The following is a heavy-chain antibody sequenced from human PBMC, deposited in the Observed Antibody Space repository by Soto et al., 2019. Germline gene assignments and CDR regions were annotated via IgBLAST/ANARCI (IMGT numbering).Heavy chain of an antibody. D-gene: IGHD3-22*01. V-gene: IGHV3-74*01. CDR3: ARAGYYDSSGYYPKYYFDY. CDR1: GFTFSSYW. Sequence: GGSLRLSCAASGFTFSSYWMHWVRQAPGKGLVWVSRINSDGSSTSYADSVKGRFTISRDNAKNTLYLQMNSLRAEDTAVYYCARAGYYDSSGYYPKYYFDYWGQGTLVTVSS. CDR2: INSDGSST. J-gene: IGHJ4*02.